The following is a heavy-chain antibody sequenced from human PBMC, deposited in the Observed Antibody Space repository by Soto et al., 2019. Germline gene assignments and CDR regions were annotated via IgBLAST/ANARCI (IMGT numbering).Heavy chain of an antibody. D-gene: IGHD6-13*01. CDR3: AKEKIAAGGQGGMGV. CDR2: ISYDGSNK. V-gene: IGHV3-30*18. J-gene: IGHJ6*02. CDR1: GFTFSSYG. Sequence: QVQLVESGGGVVQPGRSLRLSCAASGFTFSSYGMHWVRQAPGKGLEWLAVISYDGSNKYYAESVKGRLTISRDNSKNTLYLQMNSLTAEDTAEYYCAKEKIAAGGQGGMGVWGQGTTVTVSS.